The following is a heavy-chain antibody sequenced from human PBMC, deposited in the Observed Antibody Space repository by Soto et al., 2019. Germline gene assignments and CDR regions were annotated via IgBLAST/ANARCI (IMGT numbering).Heavy chain of an antibody. CDR1: GGSISSSSYY. Sequence: TSETLSLTCTVSGGSISSSSYYWGWIRQPPGKGLEWIGSIFYSGSTYYNPSLKSRVTISVDTSKNQFSLRADDTAVYYCARDRNYYYHGMDVWGQGTMVTVSS. CDR2: IFYSGST. J-gene: IGHJ6*02. CDR3: ARDRNYYYHGMDV. V-gene: IGHV4-39*02.